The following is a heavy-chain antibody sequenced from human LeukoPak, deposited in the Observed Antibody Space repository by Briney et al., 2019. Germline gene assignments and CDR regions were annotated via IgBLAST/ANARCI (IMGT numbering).Heavy chain of an antibody. Sequence: SETLSLTCAVSGGSISSTNWWSWVRQPPGKGLEWIGEIYHSGSTNYNPSLKSRVTISVDKSKNQFSLKLTSVTAADTAVYYCARRYIAAAGNGWVYNWIDPWGQGTLVTVSS. CDR2: IYHSGST. J-gene: IGHJ5*02. CDR3: ARRYIAAAGNGWVYNWIDP. CDR1: GGSISSTNW. V-gene: IGHV4-4*02. D-gene: IGHD6-13*01.